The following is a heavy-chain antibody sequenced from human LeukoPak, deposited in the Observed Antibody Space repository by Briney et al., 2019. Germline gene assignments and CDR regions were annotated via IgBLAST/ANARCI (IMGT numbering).Heavy chain of an antibody. Sequence: ASMKVSCKASGYTFTSYDINWVRQATGQGLEWMGWVNPNSGNTGYAQKFQGRVTRTRNTSISTAYMELSSLKSEDTAVYYCARGGEADYYYGMDVWGQGTTVTVSS. CDR2: VNPNSGNT. V-gene: IGHV1-8*01. CDR1: GYTFTSYD. J-gene: IGHJ6*02. CDR3: ARGGEADYYYGMDV. D-gene: IGHD3-10*01.